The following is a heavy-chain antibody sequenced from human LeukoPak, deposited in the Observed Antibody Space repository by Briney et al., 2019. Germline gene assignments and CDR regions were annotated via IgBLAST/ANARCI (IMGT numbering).Heavy chain of an antibody. D-gene: IGHD1-14*01. CDR2: INRNGDT. J-gene: IGHJ4*02. CDR1: SGSFSDQY. V-gene: IGHV4-34*01. Sequence: SETLSLTCAVYSGSFSDQYWSWIRQPPGKGLEWIGQINRNGDTYYTTSLRSRVTISRDTTKNQFSLKVTSVTAADTAVYYCARGPNDSDHDFDYWGQGTPVTVSS. CDR3: ARGPNDSDHDFDY.